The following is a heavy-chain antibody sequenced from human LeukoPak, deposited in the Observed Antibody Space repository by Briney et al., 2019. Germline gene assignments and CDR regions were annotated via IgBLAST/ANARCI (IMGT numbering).Heavy chain of an antibody. CDR3: ARHYRGSGSIYGMDV. J-gene: IGHJ6*02. D-gene: IGHD3-10*01. Sequence: SETLSLTCTVSGGSISSGGYYWSWIRQPPGKGLEWIGYIYHSGSTNYNPSLKSRVTISVDTSKNQFSLKLSSVTAADTAVYYCARHYRGSGSIYGMDVWGQGTTVTVSS. CDR1: GGSISSGGYY. CDR2: IYHSGST. V-gene: IGHV4-61*08.